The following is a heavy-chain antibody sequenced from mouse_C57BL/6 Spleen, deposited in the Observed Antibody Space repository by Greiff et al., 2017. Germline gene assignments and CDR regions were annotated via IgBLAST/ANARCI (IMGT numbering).Heavy chain of an antibody. J-gene: IGHJ3*01. CDR1: GYTFTSYT. CDR3: ASGGSSSWFAY. V-gene: IGHV1-4*01. Sequence: QVQLKQSGAELARPGASVKMSCKASGYTFTSYTMHWVKQRPGQGLEWIGYINPSSGYTKYNQKFKDKATLTADKSSSTAYMQLSSLTSEDSAVYYCASGGSSSWFAYWGQGTLVTVSA. D-gene: IGHD1-1*01. CDR2: INPSSGYT.